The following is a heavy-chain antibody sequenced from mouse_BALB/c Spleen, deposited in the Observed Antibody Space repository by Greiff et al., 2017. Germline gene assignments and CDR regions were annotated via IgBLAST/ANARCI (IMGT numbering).Heavy chain of an antibody. D-gene: IGHD2-4*01. CDR3: ASPIYYDYDEYD. J-gene: IGHJ2*01. V-gene: IGHV14-3*02. CDR2: IDPANGNT. CDR1: GFNIKDTY. Sequence: VQLQQSGAELVKPGASVKLSCTASGFNIKDTYMHWVKQRPEQGLEWIGRIDPANGNTKYDPKFQGKATITADTSSNTAYLQLSSLTSEDTAVYYCASPIYYDYDEYDWGQGTTLTVSS.